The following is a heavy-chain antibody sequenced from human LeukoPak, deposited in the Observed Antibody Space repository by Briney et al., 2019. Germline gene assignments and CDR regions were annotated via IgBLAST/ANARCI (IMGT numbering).Heavy chain of an antibody. J-gene: IGHJ4*02. Sequence: SETLSLTCTVSGGSISTYYWSWIRQPPGKGLEWIGFLYYSGGTNYNPSLKSRVSMSVDTSKNQFSLRLSSVTAADTAVYYCARQENRYHLLTGYCPGSVDYWGQGTLVTVSS. V-gene: IGHV4-59*01. CDR1: GGSISTYY. CDR2: LYYSGGT. D-gene: IGHD3-9*01. CDR3: ARQENRYHLLTGYCPGSVDY.